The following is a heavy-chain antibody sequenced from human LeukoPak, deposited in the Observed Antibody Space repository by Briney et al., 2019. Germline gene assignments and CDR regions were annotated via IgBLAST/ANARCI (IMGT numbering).Heavy chain of an antibody. V-gene: IGHV1-2*06. Sequence: ASVKVSCKASGYTFTGYYMHWVRQAPGQGLEWMGRINPNSGGTNYAQKFQGRVTTTRDTSISTAYMELSRLRSDDTAVYYCARDGGQYYYGSGSLKLWGQGTLVTVSS. J-gene: IGHJ4*02. D-gene: IGHD3-10*01. CDR2: INPNSGGT. CDR3: ARDGGQYYYGSGSLKL. CDR1: GYTFTGYY.